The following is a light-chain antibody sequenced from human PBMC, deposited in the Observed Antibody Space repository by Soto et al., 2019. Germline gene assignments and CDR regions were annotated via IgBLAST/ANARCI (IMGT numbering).Light chain of an antibody. CDR2: EVS. CDR3: CSYAGSYTVV. J-gene: IGLJ2*01. V-gene: IGLV2-14*01. CDR1: SSDVGGYNF. Sequence: QSALTQPASVSGSPGQSITISCTGTSSDVGGYNFVSWYQHHPGKAPKLIIYEVSNRPSGVSNRFSASKSGNTASLTISGLQAEDEADYYCCSYAGSYTVVFGGGTKLTVL.